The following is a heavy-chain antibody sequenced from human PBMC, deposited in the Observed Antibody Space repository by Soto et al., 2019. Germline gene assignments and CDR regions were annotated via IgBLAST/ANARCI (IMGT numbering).Heavy chain of an antibody. Sequence: QITLKESGPTLVKPTQTLTLTCTFSGFSLSTSGVGVGWIRQPPGKALEWLALIYWNDDKRYSPSLKSRLTITKDTSKIQVVLTMTNMDPVYTATYYCAHSRHFGTGTLAFDIWGQGTMVTVSS. CDR2: IYWNDDK. CDR3: AHSRHFGTGTLAFDI. V-gene: IGHV2-5*01. J-gene: IGHJ3*02. CDR1: GFSLSTSGVG. D-gene: IGHD1-1*01.